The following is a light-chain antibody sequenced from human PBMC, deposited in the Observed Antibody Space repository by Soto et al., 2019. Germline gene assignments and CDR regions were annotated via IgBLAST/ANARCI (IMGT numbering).Light chain of an antibody. Sequence: EIVMTQSPATLSVSPGERATLSCRASQSVSSNLAWYQQKPGQAPRLLIYGASTRATGIPARVSGSGSGTEFTLTISSLQSEDFAVYYCQQYHNWPPYTFGQGTKLEIK. J-gene: IGKJ2*01. CDR3: QQYHNWPPYT. CDR2: GAS. V-gene: IGKV3-15*01. CDR1: QSVSSN.